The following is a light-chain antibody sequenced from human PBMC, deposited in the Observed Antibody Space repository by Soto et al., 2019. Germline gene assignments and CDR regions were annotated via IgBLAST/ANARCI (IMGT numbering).Light chain of an antibody. V-gene: IGLV2-14*03. Sequence: QSALTQPASVSGSPGQSITISCTGTSSDIGGYNYVSWYQQLPGKVPKLIIYDVSNRPSGVSDRFSGSKSGNAASLTISVLQAEDEADYDCSSYTSTSTLYVFGTGTKVTVL. CDR2: DVS. J-gene: IGLJ1*01. CDR3: SSYTSTSTLYV. CDR1: SSDIGGYNY.